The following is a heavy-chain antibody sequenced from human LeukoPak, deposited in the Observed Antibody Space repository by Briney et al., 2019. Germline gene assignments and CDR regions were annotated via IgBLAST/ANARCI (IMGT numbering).Heavy chain of an antibody. V-gene: IGHV1-18*01. CDR1: GYTFTNYD. CDR3: AREASSGWSPPYYFDY. Sequence: ASVKVSCKASGYTFTNYDISWVRQAPGQGLEWMGWISAYNGNTNYAQKLQGRVTMTTDTSTSTAYMELRSLRSDDTAVYYCAREASSGWSPPYYFDYWGQGTLVTVSS. CDR2: ISAYNGNT. J-gene: IGHJ4*02. D-gene: IGHD6-19*01.